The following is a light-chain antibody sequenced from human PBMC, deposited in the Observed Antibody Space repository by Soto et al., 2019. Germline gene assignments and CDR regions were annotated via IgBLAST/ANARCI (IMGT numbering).Light chain of an antibody. CDR1: RSDVGGYNY. J-gene: IGLJ2*01. Sequence: QSVLTQPRSVSGSPGQSVTISCTGTRSDVGGYNYVSWYQQHPGKAPKLMINDVSKRPSGVPDRFSGSKSGNTASLTISGLQGADEADYYCCAYAGSYTVVFGGVTKVTVL. V-gene: IGLV2-11*01. CDR2: DVS. CDR3: CAYAGSYTVV.